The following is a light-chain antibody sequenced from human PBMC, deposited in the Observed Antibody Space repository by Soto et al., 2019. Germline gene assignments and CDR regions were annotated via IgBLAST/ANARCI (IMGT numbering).Light chain of an antibody. CDR2: EVT. CDR3: SSYAGSNNPLV. CDR1: SSDVGGYNY. J-gene: IGLJ1*01. Sequence: QSALTQPPSASGSPGQSVTISCTGTSSDVGGYNYVSWYQQHPGKAPKLMIYEVTNRPSGVPDRFSGSKSGNTASLTVSGLQAEDEADYYCSSYAGSNNPLVFGTGTKLTVL. V-gene: IGLV2-8*01.